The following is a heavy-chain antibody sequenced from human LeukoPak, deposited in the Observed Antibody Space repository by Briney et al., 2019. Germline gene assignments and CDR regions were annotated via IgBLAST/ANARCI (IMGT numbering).Heavy chain of an antibody. CDR2: ISAYNGNT. CDR1: GYTFTSYG. Sequence: RRASVKVSCKASGYTFTSYGISWVRQAPGRGLEWMGWISAYNGNTNYAQKLQGRVTMTTDTSTSIAYMELRSLRSDDTAVYYCARGLNPPICGGDCYRAEYFQHWGQGTLVTVSS. CDR3: ARGLNPPICGGDCYRAEYFQH. V-gene: IGHV1-18*01. D-gene: IGHD2-21*02. J-gene: IGHJ1*01.